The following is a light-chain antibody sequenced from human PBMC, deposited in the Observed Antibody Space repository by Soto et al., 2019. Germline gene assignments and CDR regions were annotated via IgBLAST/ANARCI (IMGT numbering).Light chain of an antibody. CDR3: QQYNNWPQT. Sequence: EIVMTQSPATLSVSPGERATLSCRASQSVYSNLAWYQQKPGQAPRLLIYGASTRATGIPGRFSGSGSGTEFPLTISSLQSEDSAVYYCQQYNNWPQTFGQGTKVEIE. J-gene: IGKJ1*01. CDR1: QSVYSN. CDR2: GAS. V-gene: IGKV3-15*01.